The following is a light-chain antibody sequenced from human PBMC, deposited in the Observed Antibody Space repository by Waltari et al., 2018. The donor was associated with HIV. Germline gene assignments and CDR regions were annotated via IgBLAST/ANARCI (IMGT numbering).Light chain of an antibody. CDR3: QVWDVDTSHLI. CDR1: NIEQRA. CDR2: YDS. J-gene: IGLJ2*01. V-gene: IGLV3-21*04. Sequence: YVLYQPPSVSVAPGKTARITCGGGNIEQRAVQWYQQRPGQAPVLVMQYDSDRPSGIPERFSGSNFGNTATLTINRVEAGDEADFYCQVWDVDTSHLIFGGGTRLTVL.